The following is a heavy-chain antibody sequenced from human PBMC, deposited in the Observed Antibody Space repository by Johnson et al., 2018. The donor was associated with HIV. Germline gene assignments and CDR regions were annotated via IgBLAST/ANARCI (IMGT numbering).Heavy chain of an antibody. V-gene: IGHV3-66*02. D-gene: IGHD6-6*01. CDR1: GFTVSSNY. Sequence: VQLMESGGGLVQPGGSLRLSCAASGFTVSSNYMSWVRQAPGNGLEWVSVIYSGGSTYYADSVKGRFTISRDNSKNTLYLQMNSLRAEVTAVYYCAKQLAGHDAFDIWGQGTMVTVSS. CDR3: AKQLAGHDAFDI. CDR2: IYSGGST. J-gene: IGHJ3*02.